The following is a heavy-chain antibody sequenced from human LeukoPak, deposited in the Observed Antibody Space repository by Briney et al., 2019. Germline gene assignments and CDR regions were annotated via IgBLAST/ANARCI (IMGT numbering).Heavy chain of an antibody. CDR2: IYYSGST. CDR3: ARGGIAKYYFDY. J-gene: IGHJ4*02. Sequence: NPSETLSLTCTVSGGSISSGGYYWSWIRQHPGKGLEWIGYIYYSGSTYYNPSLKSRVTISVDTSKNQFSLKLSSVTAADTAVYYCARGGIAKYYFDYWGQGTLVNVSS. D-gene: IGHD6-13*01. V-gene: IGHV4-31*03. CDR1: GGSISSGGYY.